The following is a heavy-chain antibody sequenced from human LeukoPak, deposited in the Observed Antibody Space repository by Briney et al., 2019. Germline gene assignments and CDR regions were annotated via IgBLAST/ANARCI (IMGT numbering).Heavy chain of an antibody. V-gene: IGHV4-4*09. Sequence: SETLSLTCTVSGGSISSYYWSWIRQPPGQGLEWIAYIHSSGYTNYNPSLKSRVTISVDTSKNQFSLKVTSVTAADTAVYYCAKRQGPNSGSYDYFDPWGQGTLVTASS. CDR2: IHSSGYT. CDR3: AKRQGPNSGSYDYFDP. D-gene: IGHD1-26*01. J-gene: IGHJ5*02. CDR1: GGSISSYY.